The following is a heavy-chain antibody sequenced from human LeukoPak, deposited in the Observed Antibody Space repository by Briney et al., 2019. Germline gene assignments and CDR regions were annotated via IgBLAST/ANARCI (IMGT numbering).Heavy chain of an antibody. CDR2: LSYTGKT. Sequence: SETLSLTCVVSGASVSSSHWNWIRQLPGKGLEWIGCLSYTGKTDYNPSLTSRVTISLDTSKNQVSLKLRSVTAADAAVYYCSEGYFEPFDHWGQGTLVTVSS. D-gene: IGHD2/OR15-2a*01. J-gene: IGHJ4*02. CDR3: SEGYFEPFDH. CDR1: GASVSSSH. V-gene: IGHV4-59*02.